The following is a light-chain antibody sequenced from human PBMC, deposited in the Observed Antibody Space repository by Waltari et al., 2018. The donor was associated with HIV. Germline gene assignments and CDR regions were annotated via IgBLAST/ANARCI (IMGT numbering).Light chain of an antibody. Sequence: DIVMTQSPVSLAVSLGERATINCKSNQSVLFSSNNKNYLAWYLQKPGQPPKLLIYWASIRESGVPDRFSGSGSGTDFTLTISSLQAEDVAVYYCQQHNSPPYTFGQGTKLEIK. CDR3: QQHNSPPYT. CDR2: WAS. V-gene: IGKV4-1*01. CDR1: QSVLFSSNNKNY. J-gene: IGKJ2*01.